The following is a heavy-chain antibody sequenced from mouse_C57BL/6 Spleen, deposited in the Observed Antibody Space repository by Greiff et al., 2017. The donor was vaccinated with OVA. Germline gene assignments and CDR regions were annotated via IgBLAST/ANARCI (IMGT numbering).Heavy chain of an antibody. CDR1: GFSLTSYG. CDR3: ARKGGNYPWYAMDY. D-gene: IGHD2-1*01. J-gene: IGHJ4*01. CDR2: IWSGGST. Sequence: QVHVKQSGPGLVQPSQSLSITCTVSGFSLTSYGVHWVRQSPGKGLEWLGVIWSGGSTDYNAAFISRLSISKDNSKSQVFFKMNSLQADDTAIYYCARKGGNYPWYAMDYWGQGTSVTVSS. V-gene: IGHV2-2*01.